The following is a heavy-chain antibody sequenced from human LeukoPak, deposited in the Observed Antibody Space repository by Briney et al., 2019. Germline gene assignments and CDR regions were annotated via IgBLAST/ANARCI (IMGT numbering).Heavy chain of an antibody. CDR3: ARGIAAAVYYYYYYMDV. J-gene: IGHJ6*03. D-gene: IGHD6-13*01. V-gene: IGHV4-34*01. CDR1: GGSFSGYY. Sequence: SETLSLTCAVYGGSFSGYYWSWIRQPPGKGLEWMGEINHSGSTNYNPSLKSRVTISVDTSKNQFSLKLSSVTDADTAVYYCARGIAAAVYYYYYYMDVWGKGTTVTVSS. CDR2: INHSGST.